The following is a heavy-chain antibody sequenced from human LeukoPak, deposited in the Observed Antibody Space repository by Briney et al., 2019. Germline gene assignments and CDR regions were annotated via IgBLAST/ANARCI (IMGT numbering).Heavy chain of an antibody. V-gene: IGHV3-66*02. CDR1: GFTVGTDF. J-gene: IGHJ4*02. CDR2: THVVSGE. Sequence: GGSLRLSCAASGFTVGTDFMTWVRPAPGRGLVWVSMTHVVSGEFYADSVKGRFTLSSDDSKNTLYLHMNSLRTEDTAVYYCANRGSWGQGTLVTVSS. CDR3: ANRGS.